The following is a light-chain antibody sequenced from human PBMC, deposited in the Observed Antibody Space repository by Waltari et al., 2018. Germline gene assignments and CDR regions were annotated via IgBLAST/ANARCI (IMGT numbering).Light chain of an antibody. Sequence: QSVLTQAPSASGTPGQRITISCSGSSSNIGSHTVTWYQQIPGTAPKRVIHFNDQRPSGVPDRFSGSKSGTSASLAISGLQSDDEAFYHCATWDDSVDGWVFGGGTRLTVL. J-gene: IGLJ3*02. V-gene: IGLV1-44*01. CDR2: FND. CDR1: SSNIGSHT. CDR3: ATWDDSVDGWV.